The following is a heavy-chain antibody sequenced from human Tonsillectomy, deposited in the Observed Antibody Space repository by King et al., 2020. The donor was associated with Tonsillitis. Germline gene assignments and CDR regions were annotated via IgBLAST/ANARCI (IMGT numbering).Heavy chain of an antibody. CDR1: GFTFGAYW. CDR2: MKEDGSVK. D-gene: IGHD1/OR15-1a*01. CDR3: ARGDNNAGDY. Sequence: VQLVESGGGLVQPGGSLRLSCAASGFTFGAYWMTWVRQAPGKGLEWVANMKEDGSVKYHVDSVKGRFTISRDNAKNSLYLQMNSLRAEDTALYYCARGDNNAGDYWGQGTLVTVSS. J-gene: IGHJ4*02. V-gene: IGHV3-7*03.